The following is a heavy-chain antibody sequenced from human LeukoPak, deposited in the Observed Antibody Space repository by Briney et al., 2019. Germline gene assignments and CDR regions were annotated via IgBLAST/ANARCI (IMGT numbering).Heavy chain of an antibody. CDR1: GYTFTSYD. J-gene: IGHJ6*03. V-gene: IGHV1-8*01. D-gene: IGHD3-22*01. CDR2: MNPNSGNT. Sequence: GASVKVSCKASGYTFTSYDINWVRQATGQGLEWMGWMNPNSGNTGYAQKFQGRVTMTRNTSISTAYMELSSLRSEDTAVYYCARGPTAYYYDSSGYQAGTYYYYYYMDVWGKGTTVTVS. CDR3: ARGPTAYYYDSSGYQAGTYYYYYYMDV.